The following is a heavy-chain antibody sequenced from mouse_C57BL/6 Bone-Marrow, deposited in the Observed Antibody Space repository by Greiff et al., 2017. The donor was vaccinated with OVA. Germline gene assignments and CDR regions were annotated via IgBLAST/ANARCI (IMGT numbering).Heavy chain of an antibody. V-gene: IGHV14-3*01. D-gene: IGHD4-1*02. J-gene: IGHJ1*03. CDR1: GFNIKNTY. CDR2: IDPANGNT. CDR3: GSPPTGTGEYWYFDV. Sequence: EVQLQQSVAELVRPGASVKLSCTASGFNIKNTYMHWVKQRPEQGLEWIGRIDPANGNTKYAPKFQGKATITADTSSNTAYLQLSSLTSEDTAIYYCGSPPTGTGEYWYFDVWGTGTTVTVSS.